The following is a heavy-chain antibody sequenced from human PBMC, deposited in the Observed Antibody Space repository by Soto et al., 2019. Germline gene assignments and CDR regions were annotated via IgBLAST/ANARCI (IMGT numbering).Heavy chain of an antibody. Sequence: ASVKVSCKGSGYTFTSYGFSWVRQAPGQGLEWMGWISAYNGQRNYAQKFQDRVTMTIETSTRTAYMELRSLRSDDTAVYYCSREAYIVVEPDAIYKFDNWGQGTQVTVSS. V-gene: IGHV1-18*01. CDR2: ISAYNGQR. CDR3: SREAYIVVEPDAIYKFDN. CDR1: GYTFTSYG. D-gene: IGHD2-15*01. J-gene: IGHJ4*02.